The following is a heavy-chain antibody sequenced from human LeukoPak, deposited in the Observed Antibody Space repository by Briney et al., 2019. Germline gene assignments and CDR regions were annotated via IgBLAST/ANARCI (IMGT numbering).Heavy chain of an antibody. CDR1: GFTFSSYS. J-gene: IGHJ4*02. D-gene: IGHD1-26*01. CDR3: ARVGEGATDY. CDR2: ISSSSYI. Sequence: GGSLRLSCAASGFTFSSYSMNWVRKAPGKAVEWVSSISSSSYIYYADSVKGRFTISRDNAKNSQYLQMNSLRAEDTAVYYCARVGEGATDYWGQGTLVTVSS. V-gene: IGHV3-21*01.